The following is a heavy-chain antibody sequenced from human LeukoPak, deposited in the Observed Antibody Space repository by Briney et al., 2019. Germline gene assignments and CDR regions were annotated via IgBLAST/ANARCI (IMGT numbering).Heavy chain of an antibody. CDR2: IGNDGRNK. CDR1: GFTFSNFG. V-gene: IGHV3-30*02. CDR3: ARGPERARVGITNYYYHYMDV. D-gene: IGHD1-26*01. Sequence: GGSLRLSCAAFGFTFSNFGMHWVRQAPGKGLEWVTFIGNDGRNKKYGDSVKGRFTISRDNSKNTLSLQLSSLRGEDTAVYYCARGPERARVGITNYYYHYMDVWGTGTMVTVSS. J-gene: IGHJ6*03.